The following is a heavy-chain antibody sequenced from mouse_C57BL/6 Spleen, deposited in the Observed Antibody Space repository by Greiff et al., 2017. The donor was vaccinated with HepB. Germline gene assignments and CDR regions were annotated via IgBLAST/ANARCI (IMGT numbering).Heavy chain of an antibody. D-gene: IGHD1-1*01. Sequence: VQLQQSGAELVKPGATVKISCKASGYAFSSYWMNWVKQRPGKGLEWIGQIYPGDGDTNYNGKFKGKATLTADKYSSTAYMQLSSLTSEDSAVYFGARSHYYGSSYGFAYWGQGTLVTVSA. CDR3: ARSHYYGSSYGFAY. CDR1: GYAFSSYW. CDR2: IYPGDGDT. J-gene: IGHJ3*01. V-gene: IGHV1-80*01.